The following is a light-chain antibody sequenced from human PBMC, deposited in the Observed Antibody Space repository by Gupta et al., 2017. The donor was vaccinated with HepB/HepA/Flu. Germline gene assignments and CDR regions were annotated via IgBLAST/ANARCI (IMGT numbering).Light chain of an antibody. CDR3: SSDTVSNNFYV. J-gene: IGLJ1*01. V-gene: IGLV2-8*01. CDR1: SSDIGASDY. Sequence: QSALTQPPSASGSPGQSVTISCTGTSSDIGASDYVSRYQQHPGKAPKLMISEVSKRHSGVPDRFSGSKSGNTASLTVSGLQAEDEADYYCSSDTVSNNFYVFGTGTKVTVL. CDR2: EVS.